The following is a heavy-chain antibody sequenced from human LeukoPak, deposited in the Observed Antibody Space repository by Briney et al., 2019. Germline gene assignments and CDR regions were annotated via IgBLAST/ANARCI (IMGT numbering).Heavy chain of an antibody. CDR2: IYPGDSDT. Sequence: GESLKISCKGSGSSFTSYWIGWVRQLPGKGLEWMGIIYPGDSDTRYSPSFQGQVTISADKSISTAYLQWSSLKASDTAIYYCARWYGSGSYYGYFDYWGQGTLVTVSS. CDR3: ARWYGSGSYYGYFDY. D-gene: IGHD3-10*01. CDR1: GSSFTSYW. V-gene: IGHV5-51*01. J-gene: IGHJ4*02.